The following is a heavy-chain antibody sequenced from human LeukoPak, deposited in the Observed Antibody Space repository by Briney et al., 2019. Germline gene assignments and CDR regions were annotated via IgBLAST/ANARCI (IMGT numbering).Heavy chain of an antibody. V-gene: IGHV1-2*02. CDR3: ARDLGDFDIFTCQYKPHYYYGMDV. Sequence: ASVKVSCKASGYTFTGYYMHWVRQAPGQGLEWMGWINPNSGGTNYAQKFQGRVTMIRDTSISTAYMELSRLRSDDTAVYYCARDLGDFDIFTCQYKPHYYYGMDVWGQGTTVTVSS. CDR2: INPNSGGT. CDR1: GYTFTGYY. J-gene: IGHJ6*02. D-gene: IGHD3-9*01.